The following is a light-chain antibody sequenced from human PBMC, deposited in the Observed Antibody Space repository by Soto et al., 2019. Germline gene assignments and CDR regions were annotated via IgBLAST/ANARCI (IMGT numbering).Light chain of an antibody. CDR2: ATS. J-gene: IGKJ3*01. Sequence: DNQMTQSPSSLAASVGDRVTISCRASQGISNYLAWYQQKPGKAPKLLIYATSTLQSGVSSRFTGSGSGTDFTLTISSLQPEDVATYYCQKYNWPPFTFGPGTKVDI. V-gene: IGKV1-27*01. CDR1: QGISNY. CDR3: QKYNWPPFT.